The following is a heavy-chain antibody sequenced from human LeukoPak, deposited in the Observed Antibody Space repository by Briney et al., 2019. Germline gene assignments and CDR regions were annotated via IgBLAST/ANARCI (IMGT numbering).Heavy chain of an antibody. CDR2: INPSGGST. Sequence: ASVKVSCKASGYTFTSYYMHWVRQAPGQGLEWRGIINPSGGSTSYAQKFQGRVTMTRDTSTSTVYMELSSLRSEDTAVYYCARDLAAAGTNHDAFDIWGQGTMVTVSS. CDR1: GYTFTSYY. CDR3: ARDLAAAGTNHDAFDI. V-gene: IGHV1-46*01. D-gene: IGHD6-13*01. J-gene: IGHJ3*02.